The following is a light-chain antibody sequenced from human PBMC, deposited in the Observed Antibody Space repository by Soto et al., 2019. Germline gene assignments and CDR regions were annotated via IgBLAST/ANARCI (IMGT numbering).Light chain of an antibody. Sequence: QSVLTQPPSASGTPGQRVTISCSGSSSNVGSNTVNWYQQLPGTAPKLLMYSNNQRPSGGLDRFSGSKAGTSASLAISGLASEDEDGYYCAAWDVSLKGVVFGGGTKLTVL. J-gene: IGLJ2*01. CDR2: SNN. CDR1: SSNVGSNT. CDR3: AAWDVSLKGVV. V-gene: IGLV1-44*01.